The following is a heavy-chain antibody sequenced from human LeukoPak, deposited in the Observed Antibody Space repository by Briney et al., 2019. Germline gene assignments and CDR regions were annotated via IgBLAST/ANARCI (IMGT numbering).Heavy chain of an antibody. V-gene: IGHV3-30-3*01. J-gene: IGHJ4*02. Sequence: PGGSLRLSCAASGFTFSSYAMHWVRQAPGKGLEWVAVISYDGSNKYYADSVKGRFTISRDNSKNTLYLQMNSLRAEDTAVYYCAKGAADYQDYYFDSWGQGTLVTVSS. D-gene: IGHD4-11*01. CDR2: ISYDGSNK. CDR1: GFTFSSYA. CDR3: AKGAADYQDYYFDS.